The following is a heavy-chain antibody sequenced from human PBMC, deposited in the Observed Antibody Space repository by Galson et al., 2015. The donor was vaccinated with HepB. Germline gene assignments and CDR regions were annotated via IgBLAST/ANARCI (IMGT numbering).Heavy chain of an antibody. CDR3: ARFHSRSGMWRSSFDY. CDR1: GYIFTNHW. Sequence: QSGAEVKKPGESLKISCKASGYIFTNHWIGGGRQMPGKGLGWMGNIYPDDSDTKYSPSFEGQVTISVDKSISTAYLQWSSVKASGTAMYYCARFHSRSGMWRSSFDYWGQGTLVTVSS. D-gene: IGHD6-6*01. V-gene: IGHV5-51*03. CDR2: IYPDDSDT. J-gene: IGHJ4*02.